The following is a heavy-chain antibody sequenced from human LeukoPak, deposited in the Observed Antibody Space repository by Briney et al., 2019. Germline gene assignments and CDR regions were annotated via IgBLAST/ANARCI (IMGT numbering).Heavy chain of an antibody. J-gene: IGHJ6*02. Sequence: ASVKVSCKASGYTFTNYYMNWVRQAPGQGPEWMGLINPTSGSTKYSQKFQGRVTMTRDTSTSTVYMEVSSLRSEDTAVYYCARVHPDNDFWSDSIDYYYYGMDVWGQGTTVIVCS. CDR1: GYTFTNYY. V-gene: IGHV1-46*01. CDR3: ARVHPDNDFWSDSIDYYYYGMDV. D-gene: IGHD3-3*01. CDR2: INPTSGST.